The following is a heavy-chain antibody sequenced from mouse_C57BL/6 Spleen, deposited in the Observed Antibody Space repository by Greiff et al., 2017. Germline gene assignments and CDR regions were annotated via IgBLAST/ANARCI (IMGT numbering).Heavy chain of an antibody. J-gene: IGHJ4*01. CDR1: GFNIKDDY. CDR2: IDPENGDT. Sequence: VQLQQSGAELVRPGASVKLSCTASGFNIKDDYMHWVKQRPEQGLEWIGWIDPENGDTEYASKFQGKATITADTSSNTAYLQLSSLTSEDTAVYYCATDPYGNSYAMDYWGQGTLVTVSS. CDR3: ATDPYGNSYAMDY. D-gene: IGHD2-10*02. V-gene: IGHV14-4*01.